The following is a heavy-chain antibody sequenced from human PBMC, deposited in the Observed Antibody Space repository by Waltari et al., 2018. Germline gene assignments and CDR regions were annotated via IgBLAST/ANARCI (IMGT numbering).Heavy chain of an antibody. CDR3: ARGPPGSTWGDY. D-gene: IGHD3-16*01. CDR1: GYSISSGYY. Sequence: QVQLQESGPGLVKPSETLSLTCAVSGYSISSGYYWGWIRQPPGKGLEWIGEINHSGSTNYNPSLKSRVTISVDTSKNQFSLKLSSVTAADTAVYYCARGPPGSTWGDYWGQGTLVTVSS. V-gene: IGHV4-38-2*01. CDR2: INHSGST. J-gene: IGHJ4*02.